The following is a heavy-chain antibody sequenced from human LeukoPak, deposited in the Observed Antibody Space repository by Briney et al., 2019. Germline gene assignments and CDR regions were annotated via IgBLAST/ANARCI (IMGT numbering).Heavy chain of an antibody. Sequence: SGTLSLTCAVYGGSFSGYYWSWIRQPPGKGLEWIGEINHSGSTNYNPSLKSRVTISVDTSKNQFSLKLSSVTAADTAVYYCARLSGFGGRKYIDYWGQGTLVTVSS. V-gene: IGHV4-34*01. CDR2: INHSGST. D-gene: IGHD3-10*01. CDR1: GGSFSGYY. CDR3: ARLSGFGGRKYIDY. J-gene: IGHJ4*02.